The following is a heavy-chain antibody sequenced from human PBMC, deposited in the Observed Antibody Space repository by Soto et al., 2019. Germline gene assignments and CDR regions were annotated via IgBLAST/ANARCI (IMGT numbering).Heavy chain of an antibody. CDR2: IYYSGST. CDR3: SRCHGRGPLFYFYY. Sequence: SETLRMTVKDSESSNSGDYWSCIRQPPGKGLEWIGYIYYSGSTNYNPSLKSRVTISVDTSKNQFSLKLSSVTAADTAVYYCSRCHGRGPLFYFYYCGQGTLLTVSS. V-gene: IGHV4-59*01. CDR1: ESSNSGDY. J-gene: IGHJ4*02. D-gene: IGHD3-3*01.